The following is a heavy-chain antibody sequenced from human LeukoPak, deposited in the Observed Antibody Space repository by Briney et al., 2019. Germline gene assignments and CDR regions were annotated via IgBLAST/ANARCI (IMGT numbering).Heavy chain of an antibody. V-gene: IGHV1-2*02. Sequence: ASVKVSCKASGYTFTGYYMSWVRQAPGQGLEWMGWINPYSGDTSYAQKFQGRVALTTDTSISTAYMDLSWLRSDDTAVYYCARDKGSGWLIDDYWGQGTLVTVS. D-gene: IGHD6-19*01. CDR2: INPYSGDT. CDR1: GYTFTGYY. CDR3: ARDKGSGWLIDDY. J-gene: IGHJ4*02.